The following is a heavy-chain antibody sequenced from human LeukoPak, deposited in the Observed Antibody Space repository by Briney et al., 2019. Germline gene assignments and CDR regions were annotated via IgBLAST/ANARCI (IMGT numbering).Heavy chain of an antibody. J-gene: IGHJ3*02. V-gene: IGHV4-34*01. D-gene: IGHD2-2*01. CDR1: GGSFSGYY. Sequence: SETLSLTCAVYGGSFSGYYWSWLRQPPGKGLEWIGEINHSGSTNYNPSLKSRVTISVDTSKNQFSLKLSSVTAADTAVYYCALRRRYCSSTSCPRGAFDIWGQGTMVTVSS. CDR2: INHSGST. CDR3: ALRRRYCSSTSCPRGAFDI.